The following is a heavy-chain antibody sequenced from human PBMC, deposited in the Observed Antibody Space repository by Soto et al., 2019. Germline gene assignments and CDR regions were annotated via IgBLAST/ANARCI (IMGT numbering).Heavy chain of an antibody. D-gene: IGHD1-26*01. Sequence: SVKVSCKASGGTFSSYAISWVRQAPGQGLEWMGGIIPIFGTANYAQKFQGRVTITAGESTSTAYMELSSLRSEDTAVYYCARASGSYFSRLYYFDYWGQGTLVTVSS. CDR2: IIPIFGTA. J-gene: IGHJ4*02. CDR1: GGTFSSYA. CDR3: ARASGSYFSRLYYFDY. V-gene: IGHV1-69*13.